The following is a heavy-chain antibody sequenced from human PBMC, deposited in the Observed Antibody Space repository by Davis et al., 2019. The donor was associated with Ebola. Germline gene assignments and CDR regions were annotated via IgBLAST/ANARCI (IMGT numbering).Heavy chain of an antibody. Sequence: MPSETLSLTCAVYGGSFSGYYWSWIRQPPGKGLEWIGEINHSGSTNYNPSLKSRVTISVDTSKNQFSLQLNSVTAADTAVYYCARGDLGGKQLVYWGQGTLVTVSS. J-gene: IGHJ4*02. CDR1: GGSFSGYY. V-gene: IGHV4-34*01. CDR3: ARGDLGGKQLVY. CDR2: INHSGST. D-gene: IGHD6-13*01.